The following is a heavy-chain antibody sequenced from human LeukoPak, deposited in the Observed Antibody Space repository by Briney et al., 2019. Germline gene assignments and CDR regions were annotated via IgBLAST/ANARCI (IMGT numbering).Heavy chain of an antibody. CDR1: GLTFNNYA. J-gene: IGHJ6*03. Sequence: GGSLLLSCAVSGLTFNNYAMSWVRQAPGKGLEWVSGISGRGASKYYADSVKGRFTISRDNSKNTLYLQMNSLRAEDTAVYYCAKGRDYYYQYMDVWGKGTTVTVSS. CDR2: ISGRGASK. CDR3: AKGRDYYYQYMDV. V-gene: IGHV3-23*01.